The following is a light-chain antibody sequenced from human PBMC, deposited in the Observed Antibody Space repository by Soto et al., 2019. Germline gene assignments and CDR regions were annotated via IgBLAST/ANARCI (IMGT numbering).Light chain of an antibody. Sequence: VLTQSPATLSSFPGDSVTLSCRASQTVRNNYLAWYQQKPGQAPRLLIYDASSRATGIPDRFSGGGSGTDLNLTISRLEPEDFAVYYCQQFSSYPLTCGGGTKVDI. CDR2: DAS. V-gene: IGKV3-20*01. CDR3: QQFSSYPLT. CDR1: QTVRNNY. J-gene: IGKJ4*01.